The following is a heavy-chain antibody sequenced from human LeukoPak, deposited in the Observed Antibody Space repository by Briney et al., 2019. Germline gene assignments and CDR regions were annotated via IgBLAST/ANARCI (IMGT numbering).Heavy chain of an antibody. J-gene: IGHJ4*02. V-gene: IGHV3-7*04. CDR1: GFSFTNFW. CDR3: ARGDAFSGDH. CDR2: IHPEGNEK. Sequence: GGSLRLSCAVSGFSFTNFWMSWVRQAPGRGLEWVANIHPEGNEKYHVESVKGRFTISRDNTKNLLFLQMNGLRVEDTAVYYCARGDAFSGDHWGQGTLVTVSP.